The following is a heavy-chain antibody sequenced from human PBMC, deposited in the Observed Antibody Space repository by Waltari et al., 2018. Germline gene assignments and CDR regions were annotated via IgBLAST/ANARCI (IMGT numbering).Heavy chain of an antibody. CDR2: IGCISSYI. CDR3: ASGGLALQYFQH. J-gene: IGHJ1*01. CDR1: GFPFSSYS. D-gene: IGHD2-15*01. V-gene: IGHV3-21*01. Sequence: EVQLVESGGGLVKPGGSLRLSCAASGFPFSSYSMNWVRQAAGKGLEWVSSIGCISSYIYYTDSVKGRFTISRDNAKNSLYLQMNSRRAEDTAVYYCASGGLALQYFQHWGQGTLVTVSS.